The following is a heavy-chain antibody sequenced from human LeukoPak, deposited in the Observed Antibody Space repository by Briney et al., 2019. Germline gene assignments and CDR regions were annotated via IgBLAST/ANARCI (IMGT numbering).Heavy chain of an antibody. J-gene: IGHJ6*03. CDR1: GGSITSSIYY. V-gene: IGHV4-39*01. CDR2: IYYGGST. Sequence: PSETLPLTCTVSGGSITSSIYYWGWIRQPPGKGLEWIGSIYYGGSTSCNPSLKSRVTISVDTSKNQFSLRLSSVTAANTAVYYCARHVTNYYYYMDVWGQGSLVTVSS. CDR3: ARHVTNYYYYMDV.